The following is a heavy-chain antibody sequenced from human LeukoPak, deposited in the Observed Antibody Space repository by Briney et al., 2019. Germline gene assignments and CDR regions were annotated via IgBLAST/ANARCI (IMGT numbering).Heavy chain of an antibody. J-gene: IGHJ6*02. Sequence: SVKVSCTASGGTFSSYAISWVRQAPGQGLGWMGGIIPIFGTANYAQKFQGRITITADESTSTAYMELSSLRSENTAVYYCARGFTYYYDSSGYYALYGMDVWGQGTTVTVSS. D-gene: IGHD3-22*01. CDR1: GGTFSSYA. CDR2: IIPIFGTA. V-gene: IGHV1-69*13. CDR3: ARGFTYYYDSSGYYALYGMDV.